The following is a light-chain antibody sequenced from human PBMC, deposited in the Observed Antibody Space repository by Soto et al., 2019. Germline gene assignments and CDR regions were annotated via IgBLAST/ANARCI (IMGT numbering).Light chain of an antibody. CDR3: QQYKVYPYI. Sequence: DIQMTQSPSTLSASVGDRVTITCRASQSISSWLAWYQQKPGQAPKLLIYKASDLQSGISSRFSGSGSGTDFTLTISILQPHDYATYYCQQYKVYPYIFGQGTKLE. V-gene: IGKV1-5*03. CDR2: KAS. J-gene: IGKJ2*01. CDR1: QSISSW.